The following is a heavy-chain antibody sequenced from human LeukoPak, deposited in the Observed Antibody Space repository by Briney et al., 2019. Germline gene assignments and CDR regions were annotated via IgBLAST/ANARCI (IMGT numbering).Heavy chain of an antibody. CDR1: GGSFSGYY. V-gene: IGHV3-73*01. D-gene: IGHD1-26*01. CDR2: IRSKANSYAT. CDR3: TSIVGATWY. J-gene: IGHJ4*02. Sequence: ETLSLTCAVYGGSFSGYYWSWVRQASGKGLEWVGRIRSKANSYATAYAASVKGRFTISRDDSKNTAYLQMNSLKTEDTAVYYCTSIVGATWYWGQGTLVTVSS.